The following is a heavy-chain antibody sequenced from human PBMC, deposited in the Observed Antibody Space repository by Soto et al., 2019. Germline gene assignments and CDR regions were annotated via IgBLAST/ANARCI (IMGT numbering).Heavy chain of an antibody. D-gene: IGHD6-13*01. J-gene: IGHJ3*02. Sequence: GESLKISCKGSGYNFNRYWTGWVRQMPGKGLEWMGVIYPGDSDTRYSPSLQGQVTISADKSSSAAYLQWSSLQASDTATYYCARSLVNGTYEAFDIRGQGTLVTGSS. CDR3: ARSLVNGTYEAFDI. CDR2: IYPGDSDT. V-gene: IGHV5-51*01. CDR1: GYNFNRYW.